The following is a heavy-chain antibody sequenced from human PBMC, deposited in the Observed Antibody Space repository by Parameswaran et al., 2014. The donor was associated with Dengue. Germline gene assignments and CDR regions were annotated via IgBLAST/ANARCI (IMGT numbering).Heavy chain of an antibody. J-gene: IGHJ5*02. D-gene: IGHD1-7*01. CDR3: AKPSWNYVTDWFDP. Sequence: VRQAPGKGLEWVSGITKSGDDTHYADSVKGRFTISRDNSKSMLYLQMTSLRAEDTAVYYCAKPSWNYVTDWFDPWGQGTQVTVSS. CDR2: ITKSGDDT. V-gene: IGHV3-23*01.